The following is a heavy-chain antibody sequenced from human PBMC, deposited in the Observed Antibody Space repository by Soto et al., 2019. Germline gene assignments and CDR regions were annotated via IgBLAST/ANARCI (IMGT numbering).Heavy chain of an antibody. CDR1: GGSFSGYY. J-gene: IGHJ4*02. D-gene: IGHD5-12*01. V-gene: IGHV4-34*01. CDR3: ARRQERWLQYDY. Sequence: SETLSLTCAVYGGSFSGYYWSWIRQPPGKGLEWIGEINHSGSTNYNPSLKSRVTISVDTSKNQFSLKLSSVTAADTAVYYCARRQERWLQYDYWGQGTLVTVSS. CDR2: INHSGST.